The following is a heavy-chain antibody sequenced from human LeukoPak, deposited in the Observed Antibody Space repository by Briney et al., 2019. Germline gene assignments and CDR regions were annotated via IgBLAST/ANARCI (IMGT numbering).Heavy chain of an antibody. CDR2: ISGSGGST. CDR1: GFTFSSYA. V-gene: IGHV3-23*01. D-gene: IGHD4-17*01. J-gene: IGHJ5*02. CDR3: TTVTTGDWFDP. Sequence: QAGGCLRLSCAASGFTFSSYAMSWVRQAPGKGLEWVSAISGSGGSTYYADSVKGRFTISRDNSKNTLYLQMNSLRAEDTAVYYCTTVTTGDWFDPWDQGTLVTVSS.